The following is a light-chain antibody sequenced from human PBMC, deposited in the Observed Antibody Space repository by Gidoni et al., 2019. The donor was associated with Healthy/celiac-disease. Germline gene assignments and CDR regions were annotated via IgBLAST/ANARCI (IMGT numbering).Light chain of an antibody. CDR3: QQYNNWLMYT. CDR1: QSVSSN. J-gene: IGKJ2*01. Sequence: EIVMTQSPATLSVSPGERATLSCRSSQSVSSNLALYQQKPGQAPRLLIYGASTRATGIPASFSGSGSGTEFTLTISSLQSEDFAVYYCQQYNNWLMYTFGQGTKLEIK. CDR2: GAS. V-gene: IGKV3-15*01.